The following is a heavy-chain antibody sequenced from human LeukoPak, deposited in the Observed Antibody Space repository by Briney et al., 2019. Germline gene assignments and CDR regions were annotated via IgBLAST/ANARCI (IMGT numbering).Heavy chain of an antibody. CDR2: ISGSGVST. CDR3: AKDGAAAGTWPAFDI. D-gene: IGHD6-13*01. CDR1: GFTVSSYA. Sequence: PGGSLRLSCVASGFTVSSYAMSLVRQAPGKGLEGVSAISGSGVSTYYADSVKGRFTISRDNSKNTLYLQMNSLRAEDTAVYYCAKDGAAAGTWPAFDIWGQGTMVTVSS. V-gene: IGHV3-23*01. J-gene: IGHJ3*02.